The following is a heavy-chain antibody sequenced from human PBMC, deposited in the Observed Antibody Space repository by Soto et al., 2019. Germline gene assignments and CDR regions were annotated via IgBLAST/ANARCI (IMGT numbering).Heavy chain of an antibody. J-gene: IGHJ4*02. Sequence: QVQLVQSGAEVKKPGASVKVSCKASGYTFTNYGINWVRQAPGQGLEWMGWISAYNGNTNYAQKLQGRVTMTTYTSSSTVYMELRSMRSDDSAVYYWAKTVSSGYYSSDYWGQGTLFTVSS. CDR2: ISAYNGNT. V-gene: IGHV1-18*01. CDR1: GYTFTNYG. D-gene: IGHD3-22*01. CDR3: AKTVSSGYYSSDY.